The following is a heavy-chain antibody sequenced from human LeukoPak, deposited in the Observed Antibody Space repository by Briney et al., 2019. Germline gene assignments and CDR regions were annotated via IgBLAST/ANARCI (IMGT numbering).Heavy chain of an antibody. Sequence: GGSLRLSCAASGFTFSNTWMNWVRQAPGKGLEWVGRIQSKTDGGTTEYTAPVKGRFTISRDDSKTTLYLHMNSLKTEDTAVYYCATLTVRGVINIWGQGTLVTVSS. CDR1: GFTFSNTW. CDR2: IQSKTDGGTT. J-gene: IGHJ4*02. V-gene: IGHV3-15*01. D-gene: IGHD3-10*01. CDR3: ATLTVRGVINI.